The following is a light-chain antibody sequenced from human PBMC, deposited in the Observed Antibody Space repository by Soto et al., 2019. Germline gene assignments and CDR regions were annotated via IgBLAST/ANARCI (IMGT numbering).Light chain of an antibody. CDR1: QGIGKD. CDR3: QQDYSYPLT. Sequence: AIQMTQSPSSLSASVGDRVIITCRASQGIGKDLGWYQQKPGKAPNLLIYASSTLQSAVPSRFSGSGSGTDFTLTISSLQPEDFATYFCQQDYSYPLTFGGGTKVKLK. CDR2: ASS. V-gene: IGKV1-6*01. J-gene: IGKJ4*01.